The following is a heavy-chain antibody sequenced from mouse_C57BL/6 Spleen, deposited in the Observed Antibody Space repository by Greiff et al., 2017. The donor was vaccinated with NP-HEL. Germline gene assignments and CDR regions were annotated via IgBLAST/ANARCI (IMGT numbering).Heavy chain of an antibody. CDR1: GYTFTDYY. Sequence: EVQLVESGPELVKPGASVKISCKASGYTFTDYYMNWVKQSHGKSLEWIGDINPNNGGTSYNQKFKGKATLTVDKSSSTAYMELRSLTSEDSAVYYCARVGLLYYAMDYWGQGTSVTVSS. J-gene: IGHJ4*01. D-gene: IGHD1-1*01. V-gene: IGHV1-26*01. CDR2: INPNNGGT. CDR3: ARVGLLYYAMDY.